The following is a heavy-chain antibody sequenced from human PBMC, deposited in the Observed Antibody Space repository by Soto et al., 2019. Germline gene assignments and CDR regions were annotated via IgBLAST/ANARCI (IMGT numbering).Heavy chain of an antibody. CDR3: AKGETSGSFYYYFDS. CDR2: ISGGGGST. CDR1: GFTFSTYA. J-gene: IGHJ4*02. V-gene: IGHV3-23*01. Sequence: GGSLSLSCAASGFTFSTYAMSWVRQAPGKGLEWVSTISGGGGSTYYADYADSVKGRFTISRDNSKNTLFLQMNSLRAEDTAVYYCAKGETSGSFYYYFDSWGQGTLVTVSS. D-gene: IGHD1-26*01.